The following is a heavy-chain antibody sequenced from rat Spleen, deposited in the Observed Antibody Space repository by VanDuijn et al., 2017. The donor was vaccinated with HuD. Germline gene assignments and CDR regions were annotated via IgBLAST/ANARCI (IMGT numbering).Heavy chain of an antibody. CDR2: MRYNGDT. CDR1: GFSLTSSN. V-gene: IGHV2-63*01. J-gene: IGHJ3*01. D-gene: IGHD1-11*01. CDR3: TRTYGGYTSHWFAY. Sequence: QVQLKESGPGLVQPSQTLSLTCTVSGFSLTSSNVHWVRQPPGKGLEWMGRMRYNGDTSYNSALKSRLSISRDTSKSQVFLKMNSLHTEDTAIYFCTRTYGGYTSHWFAYWGQGTLVTVSP.